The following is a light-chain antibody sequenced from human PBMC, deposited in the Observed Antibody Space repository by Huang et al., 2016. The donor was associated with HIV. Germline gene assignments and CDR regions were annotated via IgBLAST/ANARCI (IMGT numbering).Light chain of an antibody. Sequence: EIVLTQSPGTLSLSPGERANLSCRASQSVGIFLAWYQQKPGQAPRLLISDASNRATGIPAMFGGSGSGTDFTLTISGLEPEDFAVYYCQQRSNWPLYTFGQGTKLEIK. CDR1: QSVGIF. CDR2: DAS. J-gene: IGKJ2*01. CDR3: QQRSNWPLYT. V-gene: IGKV3-11*01.